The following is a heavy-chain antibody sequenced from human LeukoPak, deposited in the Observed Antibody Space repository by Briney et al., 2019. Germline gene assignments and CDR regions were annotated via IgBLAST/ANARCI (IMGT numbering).Heavy chain of an antibody. D-gene: IGHD2/OR15-2a*01. V-gene: IGHV3-66*01. Sequence: GRSLRLSCEASGFTVSSNYMSWVRHAPGEGLEWVSVIYSGGSTYYADSVKGRFTISRDNSKNTLYLQMSSLRAEDTAVYYCARDRPFHYYGMDVWGQGTTVTVSS. CDR1: GFTVSSNY. CDR3: ARDRPFHYYGMDV. CDR2: IYSGGST. J-gene: IGHJ6*02.